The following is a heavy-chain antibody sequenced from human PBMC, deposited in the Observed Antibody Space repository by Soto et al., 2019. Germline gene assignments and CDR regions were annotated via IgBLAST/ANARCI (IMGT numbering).Heavy chain of an antibody. CDR1: GYTFTSYA. CDR2: INAGNGNT. J-gene: IGHJ5*02. CDR3: ARSRNIVVVPAAPFDP. D-gene: IGHD2-2*01. V-gene: IGHV1-3*01. Sequence: ASVKVSCKASGYTFTSYAMHWVRQAPGQRLEWMGWINAGNGNTKYSQKFQGRVTITRDTSASTAYMELSSLRSEDTAVYYCARSRNIVVVPAAPFDPWGQGTLVTVSS.